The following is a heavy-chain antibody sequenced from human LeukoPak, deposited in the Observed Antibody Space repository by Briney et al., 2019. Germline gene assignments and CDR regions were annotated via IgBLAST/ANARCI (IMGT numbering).Heavy chain of an antibody. D-gene: IGHD4-11*01. V-gene: IGHV5-51*01. CDR1: GYIFTSYW. CDR2: IYPGDSNV. Sequence: GESLKISCQGSGYIFTSYWISWARQMPGKGLEWMGIIYPGDSNVKYSPPFQGQVTISVDTSISTAYLQWSSLEASDTAIYYCAKQGDYSGGMDVWGQGTTVTVSS. J-gene: IGHJ6*02. CDR3: AKQGDYSGGMDV.